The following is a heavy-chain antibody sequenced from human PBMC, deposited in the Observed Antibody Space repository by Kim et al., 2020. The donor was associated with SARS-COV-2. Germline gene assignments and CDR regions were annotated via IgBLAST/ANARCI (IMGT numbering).Heavy chain of an antibody. CDR2: VGGSDETT. CDR1: GFSFSSYA. J-gene: IGHJ4*02. Sequence: GGSLRLSCVASGFSFSSYAMTWVRQAPGKGLDWVSSVGGSDETTYYAGSVKGRFAISRDNSKKTLYLEMNSLRVEDTAVYFCAKGTGGVSFSGLDYWGQGTLVTVSS. CDR3: AKGTGGVSFSGLDY. D-gene: IGHD1-26*01. V-gene: IGHV3-23*01.